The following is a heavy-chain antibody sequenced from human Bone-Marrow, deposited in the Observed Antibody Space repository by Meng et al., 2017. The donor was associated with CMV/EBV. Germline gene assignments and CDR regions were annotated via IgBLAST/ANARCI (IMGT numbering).Heavy chain of an antibody. CDR2: INHSGST. D-gene: IGHD3-22*01. J-gene: IGHJ4*02. CDR1: GGSFSGYY. Sequence: QGQSQQWGAGLLKPSETLSLTCAVYGGSFSGYYWSWIRQPPGKGLEWIGEINHSGSTNYNPSLKSRVTISVDTSKNQFSLKLSSVTAADTAVYYCARGVDYYDSSGYYYWGQGTLVTVSS. CDR3: ARGVDYYDSSGYYY. V-gene: IGHV4-34*01.